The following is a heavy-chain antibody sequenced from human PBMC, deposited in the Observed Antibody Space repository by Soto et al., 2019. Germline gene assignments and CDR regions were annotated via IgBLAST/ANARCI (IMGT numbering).Heavy chain of an antibody. CDR2: IYYSGST. CDR3: ATQEVGGSYVYTFDP. CDR1: GGSITSSSYY. J-gene: IGHJ5*02. V-gene: IGHV4-39*01. D-gene: IGHD1-26*01. Sequence: QLDLRETGPGLVKPSETLSLTCTVSGGSITSSSYYWGWIRQPPGTVLEWIGSIYYSGSTYYNPSLKSRVTISVDTSKNQFSLTLSSVTAADTAVYYCATQEVGGSYVYTFDPWGQGTLVNVSS.